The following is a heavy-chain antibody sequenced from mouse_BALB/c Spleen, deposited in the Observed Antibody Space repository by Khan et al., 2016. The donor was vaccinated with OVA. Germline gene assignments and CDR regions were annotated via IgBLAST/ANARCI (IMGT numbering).Heavy chain of an antibody. Sequence: EVQLVESGPGLVKPSQSLSLTCTVTGYSITSGYGWNWLRPFPGNKLEWMGYISYSSSTNYNPSLNTRISITRDTSKNQFFLQLNSVTTEDTATYYCARTARIKYWGQGTTLTVSS. CDR3: ARTARIKY. J-gene: IGHJ2*01. CDR2: ISYSSST. CDR1: GYSITSGYG. D-gene: IGHD1-2*01. V-gene: IGHV3-2*02.